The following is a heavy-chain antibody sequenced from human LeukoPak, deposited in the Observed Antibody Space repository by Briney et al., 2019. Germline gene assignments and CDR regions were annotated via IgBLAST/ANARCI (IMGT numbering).Heavy chain of an antibody. CDR2: IIPIFGTA. J-gene: IGHJ5*02. D-gene: IGHD6-6*01. Sequence: GSSVKVSCKASGGTFSSYAISWVRQAPGQGLEWMGGIIPIFGTANYAQKFQGRVTMTRDTSTSTVYMELSSLRSEDTAVYYCARDRPPIAARPPPGKRWFDPWGQGTLVTVSS. V-gene: IGHV1-69*05. CDR1: GGTFSSYA. CDR3: ARDRPPIAARPPPGKRWFDP.